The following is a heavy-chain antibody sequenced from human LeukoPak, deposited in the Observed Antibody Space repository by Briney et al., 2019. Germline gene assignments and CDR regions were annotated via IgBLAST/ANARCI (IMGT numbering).Heavy chain of an antibody. CDR1: GFTFSSYA. CDR2: ISWNSGSI. J-gene: IGHJ4*02. V-gene: IGHV3-20*04. CDR3: ARGADDY. Sequence: GGTLRLSCAASGFTFSSYAMSWVRQAPGKGLEWVSGISWNSGSIGYADSVKGRFTISRDNAKNSLYLQMNSLRAEDTAVYYCARGADDYWGQGTLVTVSS.